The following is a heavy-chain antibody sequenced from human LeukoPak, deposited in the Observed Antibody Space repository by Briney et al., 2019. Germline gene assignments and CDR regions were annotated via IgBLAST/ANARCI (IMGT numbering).Heavy chain of an antibody. CDR1: GFTFSNYA. CDR3: AKRDYYDSSGYSPLFDY. Sequence: GGSLRLSCAASGFTFSNYAMAWVRQAPGKGLEWVSGISGNGGQIDYADSVKGRFTVSSDNSKNTLYLQMNSLRGEDTAVYYCAKRDYYDSSGYSPLFDYWGQGTLVTVSS. J-gene: IGHJ4*02. V-gene: IGHV3-23*01. CDR2: ISGNGGQI. D-gene: IGHD3-22*01.